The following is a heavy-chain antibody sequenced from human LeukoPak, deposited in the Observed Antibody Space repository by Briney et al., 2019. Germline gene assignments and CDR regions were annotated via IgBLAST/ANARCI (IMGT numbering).Heavy chain of an antibody. D-gene: IGHD6-19*01. V-gene: IGHV3-23*01. CDR3: AKFSXXPXXYFDY. Sequence: PGGSLRLSCAASGFTFSTYVMSWVRQAPGKGLVWVAGFVSSGVSANYADSVKGRFTISRDNTKNTLYLQMNSLSAEDTAVYYCAKFSXXPXXYFDYW. CDR2: FVSSGVSA. CDR1: GFTFSTYV. J-gene: IGHJ4*01.